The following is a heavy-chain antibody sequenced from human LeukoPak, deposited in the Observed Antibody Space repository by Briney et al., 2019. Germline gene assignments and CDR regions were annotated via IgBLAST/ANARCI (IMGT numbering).Heavy chain of an antibody. Sequence: GGSLRLSCAASGFTFSNYAMSWVRQAPGKGLEWVSVISGSGGSTYYADSVKGRLTISRDNSKNTLYLQMNSLRAEDTAVYYCAKDLNVGSYLLGFDYWGQGTLVTVSS. J-gene: IGHJ4*02. CDR3: AKDLNVGSYLLGFDY. V-gene: IGHV3-23*01. CDR2: ISGSGGST. CDR1: GFTFSNYA. D-gene: IGHD1-26*01.